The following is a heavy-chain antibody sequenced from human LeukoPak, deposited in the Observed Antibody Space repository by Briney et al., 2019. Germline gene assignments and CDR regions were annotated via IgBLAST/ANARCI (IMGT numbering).Heavy chain of an antibody. Sequence: GGSLRLSCAASGFTFSSYWMSWVRQAPGKGLEWVSAISGSGGSTYYADSVKGRFTISRDNSKNTLYLQMNSLRAEDTAVYYCAGIVLMVYAIDWFDPWGQGTLVTVSS. D-gene: IGHD2-8*01. CDR2: ISGSGGST. V-gene: IGHV3-23*01. J-gene: IGHJ5*02. CDR3: AGIVLMVYAIDWFDP. CDR1: GFTFSSYW.